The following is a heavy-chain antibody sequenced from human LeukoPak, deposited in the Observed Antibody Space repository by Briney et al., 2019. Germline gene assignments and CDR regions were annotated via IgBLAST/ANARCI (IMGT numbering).Heavy chain of an antibody. CDR1: GGSISSTNYY. J-gene: IGHJ5*02. CDR3: ARRRWLEFYWFDP. Sequence: PSETLSLTCIVSGGSISSTNYYWGWIRLPPGKGLEWIGNIYYSGNTYYNPSLKSRVTISVDTSKNQFSLKLSSVTAADTAVYYCARRRWLEFYWFDPWGQGTLVTVSS. CDR2: IYYSGNT. D-gene: IGHD6-19*01. V-gene: IGHV4-39*01.